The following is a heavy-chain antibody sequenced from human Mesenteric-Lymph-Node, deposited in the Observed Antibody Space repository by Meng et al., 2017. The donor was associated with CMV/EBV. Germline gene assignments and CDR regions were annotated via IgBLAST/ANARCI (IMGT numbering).Heavy chain of an antibody. CDR3: AREGMITMVRGVRLFDY. CDR2: ISSSGSTI. V-gene: IGHV3-48*03. CDR1: GFTFSSYE. Sequence: GESLKISCAASGFTFSSYEMNWVRQAPGKGLEWVSYISSSGSTIYYADSVKGRFTISRDNAKNSLYLQMNSLRAEDTAVYYCAREGMITMVRGVRLFDYWGQGTLVTVSS. D-gene: IGHD3-10*01. J-gene: IGHJ4*02.